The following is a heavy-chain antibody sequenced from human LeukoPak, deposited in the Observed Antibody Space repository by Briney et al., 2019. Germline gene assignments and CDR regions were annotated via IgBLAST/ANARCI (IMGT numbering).Heavy chain of an antibody. CDR3: ARDLGRGWGN. D-gene: IGHD3-16*01. V-gene: IGHV1-69*13. CDR1: GGTFSSPVARSCG. CDR2: IIPIFGTA. J-gene: IGHJ4*02. Sequence: ASVKLSYTASGGTFSSPVARSCGISWVRQAPGQGLEWMGGIIPIFGTANYAQKFQGRVTITADESRSTAYMELSSLRSEDTAVYYCARDLGRGWGNWGQGTLVTVSS.